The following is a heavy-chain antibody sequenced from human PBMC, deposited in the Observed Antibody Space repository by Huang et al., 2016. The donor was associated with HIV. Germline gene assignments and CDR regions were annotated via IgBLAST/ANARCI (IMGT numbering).Heavy chain of an antibody. CDR3: ARGVPALGIRGRYYFDS. CDR1: GYNFVSYT. J-gene: IGHJ4*02. V-gene: IGHV1-18*04. CDR2: ISDYSGNR. D-gene: IGHD7-27*01. Sequence: QVHLVQSGAEVKKPGASVRVSCKTSGYNFVSYTIAWVRQAPGQGLEWRGWISDYSGNRNYAQNVQVRVSMTTDRSTSTAYMELRSLRPDDTAVYYCARGVPALGIRGRYYFDSWGQGTLVTVSS.